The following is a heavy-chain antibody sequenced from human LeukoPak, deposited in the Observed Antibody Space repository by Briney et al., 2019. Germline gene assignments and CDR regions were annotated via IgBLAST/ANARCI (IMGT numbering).Heavy chain of an antibody. D-gene: IGHD6-6*01. CDR1: GYTFSSYD. J-gene: IGHJ3*02. CDR2: MNPNSGNT. CDR3: ARETYSSSDDAFDI. V-gene: IGHV1-8*01. Sequence: ASVKVSCKASGYTFSSYDINWVRQATGQGLEWMGWMNPNSGNTGYAQKFQGRVTITRNTSISTAYMELSSLRSEDTAVYYCARETYSSSDDAFDIWGQGTMVTVSS.